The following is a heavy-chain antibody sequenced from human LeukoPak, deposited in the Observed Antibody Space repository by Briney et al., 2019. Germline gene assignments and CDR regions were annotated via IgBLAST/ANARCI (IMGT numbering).Heavy chain of an antibody. V-gene: IGHV1-2*02. Sequence: GASVKVSCKASGYTFTGYYMHWVRQAPGQGLEWMGWINPNSGGTNYAQKFQGRVTMTRDTSISTAYMELSRLRSDDTAVYYCARDRVIVATTLYYYYYMDVWGKGTTVTVSS. CDR2: INPNSGGT. D-gene: IGHD5-12*01. CDR1: GYTFTGYY. J-gene: IGHJ6*03. CDR3: ARDRVIVATTLYYYYYMDV.